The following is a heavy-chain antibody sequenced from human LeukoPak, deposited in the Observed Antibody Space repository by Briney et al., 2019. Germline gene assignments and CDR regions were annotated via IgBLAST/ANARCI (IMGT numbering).Heavy chain of an antibody. V-gene: IGHV4-59*01. Sequence: SETLSLTCAVYGGSFSGYYWSWIRQPPGKGLEWIGYIYYSGSTNYNPSLKSRVTISVDTSKNQFSLKLSSVTAADTAVYYCARGRGGVINYWGQGTLVTVSS. J-gene: IGHJ4*02. D-gene: IGHD3-10*01. CDR1: GGSFSGYY. CDR3: ARGRGGVINY. CDR2: IYYSGST.